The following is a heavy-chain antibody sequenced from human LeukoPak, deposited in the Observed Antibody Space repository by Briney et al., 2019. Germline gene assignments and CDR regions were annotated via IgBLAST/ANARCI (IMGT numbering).Heavy chain of an antibody. J-gene: IGHJ4*02. CDR1: GYTFSAHG. D-gene: IGHD3-16*01. Sequence: GASVKLSCKASGYTFSAHGISWVRQARGQGPEWMGWISANNGNTNYARKVQGRVTMTRDTSTSTAYMELRSLRYDDTAVYYCSRDDGPFGGVRFDHWGQGTLVTVSS. V-gene: IGHV1-18*01. CDR2: ISANNGNT. CDR3: SRDDGPFGGVRFDH.